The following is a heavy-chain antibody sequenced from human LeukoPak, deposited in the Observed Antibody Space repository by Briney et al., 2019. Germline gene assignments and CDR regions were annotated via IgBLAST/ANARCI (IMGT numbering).Heavy chain of an antibody. CDR3: AKERVPAAIYCGGDCYSDY. J-gene: IGHJ4*02. Sequence: GGSLRLSCAASGFSFSNYGMNWVRQAPGKGLEWVSAISGSGGSTYYADSVKGRFTISRDNSKNTLYLQMNSLRAEVTAVYYCAKERVPAAIYCGGDCYSDYWGQGTLVTVSS. V-gene: IGHV3-23*01. CDR2: ISGSGGST. CDR1: GFSFSNYG. D-gene: IGHD2-21*02.